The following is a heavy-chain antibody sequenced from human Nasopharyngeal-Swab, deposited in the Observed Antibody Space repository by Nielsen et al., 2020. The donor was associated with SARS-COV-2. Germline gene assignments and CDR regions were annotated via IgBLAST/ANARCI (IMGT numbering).Heavy chain of an antibody. CDR3: AGRPDYGDYTGGFDY. Sequence: VRQMPGKGLEWIGEINRSGSTNYNPSLKSRVTISVDTSKNQFSLKLSSVTAADTAVYYCAGRPDYGDYTGGFDYWGQGTLVTVSS. V-gene: IGHV4-34*01. D-gene: IGHD4-17*01. CDR2: INRSGST. J-gene: IGHJ4*02.